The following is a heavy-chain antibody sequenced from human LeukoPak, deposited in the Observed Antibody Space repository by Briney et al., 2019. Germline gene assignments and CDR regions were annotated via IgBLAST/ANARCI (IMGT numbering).Heavy chain of an antibody. CDR1: GFTFSSYS. V-gene: IGHV3-21*01. Sequence: GGSLRLSCAASGFTFSSYSMNWVRQAPGKGLEWVSSISSSSSYIYYADSVKGRFTISRDNAKNSLYLQMNSLRAEDTAVYYCARVWDSSGYFAFDIWGQGTMVTVSS. J-gene: IGHJ3*02. D-gene: IGHD3-22*01. CDR2: ISSSSSYI. CDR3: ARVWDSSGYFAFDI.